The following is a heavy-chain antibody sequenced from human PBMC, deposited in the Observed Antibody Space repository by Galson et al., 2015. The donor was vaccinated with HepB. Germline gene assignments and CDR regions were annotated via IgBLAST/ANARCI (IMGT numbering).Heavy chain of an antibody. CDR3: ARDGYYYDSSGYSSGGAFDI. J-gene: IGHJ3*02. Sequence: SLRLSCAASGFTFSSYSMNWVRQAPGKGLEWVSSISSSSSYIYYADSVKGRFTISRDNAKNSLYLQMNSLRAEDTAVYYCARDGYYYDSSGYSSGGAFDIWGLGTMVTVSS. D-gene: IGHD3-22*01. CDR2: ISSSSSYI. V-gene: IGHV3-21*01. CDR1: GFTFSSYS.